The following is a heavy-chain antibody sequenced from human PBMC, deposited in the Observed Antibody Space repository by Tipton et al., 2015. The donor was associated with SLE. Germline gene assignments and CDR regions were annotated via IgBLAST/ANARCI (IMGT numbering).Heavy chain of an antibody. D-gene: IGHD6-19*01. J-gene: IGHJ4*02. CDR3: ARVDGAVAVKAFDY. CDR1: GFTFSGYW. Sequence: LSLTCAASGFTFSGYWMSWVRQAPGKGLEWVANIKQDGSEKYYVDSVKGRFTISRDNAKNSLYLQMNSLRAEDTAVYYCARVDGAVAVKAFDYWGQGTLVTVSS. V-gene: IGHV3-7*01. CDR2: IKQDGSEK.